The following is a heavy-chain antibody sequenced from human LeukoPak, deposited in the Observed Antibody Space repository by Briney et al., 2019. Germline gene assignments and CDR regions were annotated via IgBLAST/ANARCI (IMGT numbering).Heavy chain of an antibody. V-gene: IGHV5-51*01. Sequence: GESLKISCKGSGYSFTSYWIGWVRQMPGKGLEWMGIIYPGDSDTRYSPSFQGQVTISADKSISTAYLQWSSLKASDTAMYYCARTMVRGVIPTNWFDPWGQGTLVTVSS. CDR2: IYPGDSDT. CDR1: GYSFTSYW. D-gene: IGHD3-10*01. CDR3: ARTMVRGVIPTNWFDP. J-gene: IGHJ5*02.